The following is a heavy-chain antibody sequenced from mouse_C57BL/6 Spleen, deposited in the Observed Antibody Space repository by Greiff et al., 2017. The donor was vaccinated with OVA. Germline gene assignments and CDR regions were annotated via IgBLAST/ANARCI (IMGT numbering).Heavy chain of an antibody. CDR1: GFTFSDYG. D-gene: IGHD4-1*01. CDR3: ARRANWDHFDY. J-gene: IGHJ2*01. V-gene: IGHV5-17*01. CDR2: ISSGSSTI. Sequence: EVKLVESGGGLVKPGGSLKLSCAASGFTFSDYGMHWVRQAPEKGLEWVAYISSGSSTIYYADTVKGRFTISSDNAKNTLFLQMTSLRSEDTAMDYCARRANWDHFDYWGQGTTLTVSS.